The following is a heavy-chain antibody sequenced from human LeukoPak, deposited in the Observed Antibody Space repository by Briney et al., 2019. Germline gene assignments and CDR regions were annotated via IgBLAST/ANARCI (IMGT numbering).Heavy chain of an antibody. CDR2: ISGSGGST. CDR3: AKDSSSSWYYFDY. Sequence: PGGTLRLSCAASGFTFSSYGMSWVRQAPGKGLEWVSAISGSGGSTYYADSVKGRFTISGDNSKNTLYLQMNSLRAEDTAVYYCAKDSSSSWYYFDYWGQGTLVTVSS. D-gene: IGHD6-13*01. CDR1: GFTFSSYG. J-gene: IGHJ4*02. V-gene: IGHV3-23*01.